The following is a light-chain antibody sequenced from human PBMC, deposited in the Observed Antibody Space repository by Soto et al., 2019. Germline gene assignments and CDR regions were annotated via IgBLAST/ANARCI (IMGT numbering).Light chain of an antibody. V-gene: IGKV3-20*01. J-gene: IGKJ3*01. CDR3: QQYGSSPPFT. CDR1: QSVSSSY. CDR2: GAT. Sequence: IVLTQSPGTLSLTPGETATLSCRASQSVSSSYLAWYQQKPGQAPRLLIYGATSRATGIPDRFNGSGSGTDFSHTISRLEPEDSAVYYCQQYGSSPPFTFGPGNSVYI.